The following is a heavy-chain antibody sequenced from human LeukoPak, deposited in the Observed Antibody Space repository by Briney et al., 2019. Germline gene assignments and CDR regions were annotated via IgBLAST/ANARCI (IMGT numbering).Heavy chain of an antibody. J-gene: IGHJ4*02. CDR1: GGSISNGGYY. V-gene: IGHV4-31*03. D-gene: IGHD2/OR15-2a*01. CDR2: IYYSGST. CDR3: ARGTTRLPYYFDY. Sequence: PSQTLSLTCTVSGGSISNGGYYWSWIRQHPGKGLEWIGYIYYSGSTYYNPSLKSRVTISVDTSKNQFSLKLSSVTAADTAVYYCARGTTRLPYYFDYWGQGTLVTVSS.